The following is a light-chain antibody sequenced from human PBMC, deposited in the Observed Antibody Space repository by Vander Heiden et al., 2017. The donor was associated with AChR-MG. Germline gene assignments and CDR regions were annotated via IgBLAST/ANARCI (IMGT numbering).Light chain of an antibody. J-gene: IGKJ3*01. V-gene: IGKV1-39*01. CDR3: QQSYNTLT. CDR2: AAS. Sequence: DIQMTQSPSSLSASVGDRVTVTCRASRNINTYLNWYQHKPGKAPKLLIFAASSLQSGVPSRFSGSGSATNFTLTISSLQPEDFATYFCQQSYNTLTFGPGTKVDIK. CDR1: RNINTY.